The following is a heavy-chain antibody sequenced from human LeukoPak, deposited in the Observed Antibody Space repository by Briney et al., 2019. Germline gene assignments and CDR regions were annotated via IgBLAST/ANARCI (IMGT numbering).Heavy chain of an antibody. V-gene: IGHV3-23*01. J-gene: IGHJ4*02. Sequence: GGSLRLSCAASGFTFSNYAMSWVRQAPGKGLEWVSPYYADSVKGRFTISRDNSKNTLYLQMNSLRAEDTAVYYCAKSPQRVNPYYFDYWGPGTLVAVSS. CDR3: AKSPQRVNPYYFDY. CDR1: GFTFSNYA.